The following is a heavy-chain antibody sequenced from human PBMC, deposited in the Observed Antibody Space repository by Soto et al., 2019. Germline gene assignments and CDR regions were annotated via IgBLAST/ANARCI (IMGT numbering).Heavy chain of an antibody. V-gene: IGHV3-74*01. CDR2: INSDGSST. CDR1: GFTFSSYW. CDR3: ARGPLGCSSTSCYGRDDAFDI. D-gene: IGHD2-2*01. J-gene: IGHJ3*02. Sequence: GGSLRLSCAASGFTFSSYWMHWVRQAPGKGLVWVSRINSDGSSTSYADSVKGRFTISRDNAKNTLYLQMNSLRAEDTAVYYCARGPLGCSSTSCYGRDDAFDIWGQGTMVTV.